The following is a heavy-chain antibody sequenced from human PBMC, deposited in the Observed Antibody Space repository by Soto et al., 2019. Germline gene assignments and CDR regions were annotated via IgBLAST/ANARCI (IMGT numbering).Heavy chain of an antibody. V-gene: IGHV1-69*01. Sequence: QVQLVQSGAEVKKPGSSMKVSCKSSGGTFSTYTLDWVRQAPGQGLEWVGGIIPIFGTANYPQKFKGRVTITADESTSTAYMELSSLRSEDTAVYYCARSQDSSVYWSSCFDPWGQGTLVTVSS. D-gene: IGHD3-22*01. J-gene: IGHJ5*02. CDR2: IIPIFGTA. CDR1: GGTFSTYT. CDR3: ARSQDSSVYWSSCFDP.